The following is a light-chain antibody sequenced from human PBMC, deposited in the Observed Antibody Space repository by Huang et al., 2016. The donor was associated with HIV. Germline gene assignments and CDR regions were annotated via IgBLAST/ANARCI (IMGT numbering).Light chain of an antibody. Sequence: AIRMTQSPSSLSASTGDRVTITCRASQGISSYLAWYQQKPGKAPNLLIAGASTLQSGVPLRFSGSGFGTDVTLTIDGLQSEDLGTYHCQQYYIYPHAFGQGTKLEI. CDR2: GAS. CDR3: QQYYIYPHA. J-gene: IGKJ2*01. V-gene: IGKV1-8*01. CDR1: QGISSY.